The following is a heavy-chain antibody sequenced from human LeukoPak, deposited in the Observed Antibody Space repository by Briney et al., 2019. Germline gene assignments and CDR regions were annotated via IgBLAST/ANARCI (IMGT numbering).Heavy chain of an antibody. V-gene: IGHV3-48*03. CDR2: ISSSGSTI. J-gene: IGHJ4*02. CDR3: ARPIVGATRGGYYFDY. CDR1: GFTFSSYE. Sequence: GGSLRLSCAASGFTFSSYEMNWVRQAPGKGLEWVSYISSSGSTIYYADSVKGRFTISRDNAKNSLYLQMNSLRAEDTALYYCARPIVGATRGGYYFDYWGQGTLVTVSS. D-gene: IGHD1-26*01.